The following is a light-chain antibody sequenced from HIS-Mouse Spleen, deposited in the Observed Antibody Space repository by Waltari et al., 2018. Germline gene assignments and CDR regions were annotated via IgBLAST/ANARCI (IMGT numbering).Light chain of an antibody. CDR2: DVS. Sequence: QSALTQPPSASGSPGQSVTISCTGTSSDVGGSNYVSCYQQHPGKAPKLMIYDVSKRPSGVPDRFSGSKSGNTASLTVSGLQAEDEADYYCSSYAGSNNYVFGTGTKVTVL. CDR1: SSDVGGSNY. J-gene: IGLJ1*01. CDR3: SSYAGSNNYV. V-gene: IGLV2-8*01.